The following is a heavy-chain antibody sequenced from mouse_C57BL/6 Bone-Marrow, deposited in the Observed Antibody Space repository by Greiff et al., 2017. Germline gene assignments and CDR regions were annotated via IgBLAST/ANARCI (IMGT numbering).Heavy chain of an antibody. Sequence: VKLVESGAELARPGASVKLSCKASGYTFTSSGISWVKQRTGQGLEWIGEIYPRSGNTYYNEKFKGKATLTADKSSSTAYMELRSLTSEDSAVYFCAIIYYGNYGAYWGQGTLVTVSA. CDR3: AIIYYGNYGAY. J-gene: IGHJ3*01. V-gene: IGHV1-81*01. CDR2: IYPRSGNT. CDR1: GYTFTSSG. D-gene: IGHD2-1*01.